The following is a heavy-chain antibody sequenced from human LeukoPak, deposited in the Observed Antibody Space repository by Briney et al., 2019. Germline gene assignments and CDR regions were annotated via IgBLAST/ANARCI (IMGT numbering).Heavy chain of an antibody. V-gene: IGHV3-30-3*01. CDR3: ARGSDYFDY. CDR2: ISYDGSNK. Sequence: GRSLRLSCAASGFTFSSYAMHWVRQAPGKGLEWVAVISYDGSNKCYADSVKGRFTISRDNSKNTLYLQMNSLRAEDTAVYYCARGSDYFDYWGQGTLVTVSS. J-gene: IGHJ4*02. CDR1: GFTFSSYA.